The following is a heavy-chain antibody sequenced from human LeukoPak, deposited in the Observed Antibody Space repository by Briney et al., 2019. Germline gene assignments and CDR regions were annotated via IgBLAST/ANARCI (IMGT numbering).Heavy chain of an antibody. CDR3: ARDLTMLLYYNWFDP. J-gene: IGHJ5*02. D-gene: IGHD2-2*01. V-gene: IGHV1-2*02. Sequence: ASVKVSCKASGYIFTGYYMHWVRQAPGQGLEWMGWINPNSGDTKYSQKFQGRVTMTRDTSISTAYIELSRLRSDDTAVYYCARDLTMLLYYNWFDPWGQGTLVTVSS. CDR1: GYIFTGYY. CDR2: INPNSGDT.